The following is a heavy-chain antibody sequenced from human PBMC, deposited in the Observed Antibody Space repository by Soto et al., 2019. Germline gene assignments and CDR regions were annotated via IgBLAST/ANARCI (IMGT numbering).Heavy chain of an antibody. J-gene: IGHJ4*02. CDR1: GGSISGSYYY. V-gene: IGHV4-39*01. CDR2: VFYTWFT. CDR3: ATSQKGYNWNYFDH. D-gene: IGHD1-20*01. Sequence: SETLSLTCAVSGGSISGSYYYWGWLRQSQGKGPEWIGSVFYTWFTSYNPSLESRVSVSVDTSKNQFSLKVSGVSAADTAVYYCATSQKGYNWNYFDHWGQGALVTSPQ.